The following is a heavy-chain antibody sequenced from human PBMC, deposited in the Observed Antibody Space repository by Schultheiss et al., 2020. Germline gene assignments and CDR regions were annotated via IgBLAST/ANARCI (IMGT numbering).Heavy chain of an antibody. CDR2: ISSSSNTI. J-gene: IGHJ3*02. CDR1: GFTFDDYG. V-gene: IGHV3-48*04. Sequence: GGSLRLSFAASGFTFDDYGMSWVRQAPGKGLVWVSYISSSSNTIYYADSVKGRFTISRDNAKNSLYLQMNRLRAEDTAVYYCARDTLHAFDIWGQGTMVTVSS. CDR3: ARDTLHAFDI.